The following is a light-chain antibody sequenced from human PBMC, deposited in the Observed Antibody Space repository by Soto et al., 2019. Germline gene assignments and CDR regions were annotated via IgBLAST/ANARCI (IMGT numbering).Light chain of an antibody. CDR3: SSLAGSYNLV. Sequence: QSALTQPRSVSGSPGQAVTISCTGTSSDIGAYNYVFWYQQYPGKSPKLIIYDVFKRPSGVPARFSASKSGNTASLTITGLQTEDEADYHFSSLAGSYNLVFGGGTKVTVL. J-gene: IGLJ3*02. V-gene: IGLV2-11*01. CDR1: SSDIGAYNY. CDR2: DVF.